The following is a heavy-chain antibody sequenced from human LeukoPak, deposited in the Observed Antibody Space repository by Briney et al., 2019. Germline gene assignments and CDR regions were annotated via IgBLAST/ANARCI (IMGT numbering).Heavy chain of an antibody. Sequence: GGSLRLSCAASGFTFSSYEMNWVRQAPGKGREGVSYISSSGSTIYYADSVKGRFTISRDNANNSLYLQMNSLRAEDTAVYYCAELGITMIGGVWGKGTTVTISS. CDR3: AELGITMIGGV. D-gene: IGHD3-10*02. V-gene: IGHV3-48*03. CDR2: ISSSGSTI. CDR1: GFTFSSYE. J-gene: IGHJ6*04.